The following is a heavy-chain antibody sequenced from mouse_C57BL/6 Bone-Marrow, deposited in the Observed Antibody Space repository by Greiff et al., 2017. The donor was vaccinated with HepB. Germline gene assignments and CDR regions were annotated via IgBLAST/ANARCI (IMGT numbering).Heavy chain of an antibody. D-gene: IGHD2-1*01. V-gene: IGHV1-81*01. CDR3: ARDFYYGNYWFAY. J-gene: IGHJ3*01. CDR2: IYPRSGNT. CDR1: GYTFTSYG. Sequence: VKLVESGAELARPGASVKLSCKASGYTFTSYGIRWVKQSTGQGLEWIGEIYPRSGNTYYNEKFKGKATLTADKSSSTAYMELRSLTSEDSAVYFCARDFYYGNYWFAYWGQGTLVTVSA.